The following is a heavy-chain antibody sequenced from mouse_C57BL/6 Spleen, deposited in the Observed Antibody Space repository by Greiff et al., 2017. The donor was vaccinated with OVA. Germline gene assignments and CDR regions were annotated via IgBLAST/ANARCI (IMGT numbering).Heavy chain of an antibody. Sequence: VQLQQSGAELVKPGASVKLSCTASGFNIKDYYMHWVKQRTEQGLEWIGRIDPEDGETKYAPKLQGKATITADTSSNTAYLQLSSLTSGDTAVYYCANGDRGGMDYWGQGTSVTVSA. CDR3: ANGDRGGMDY. V-gene: IGHV14-2*01. J-gene: IGHJ4*01. D-gene: IGHD4-1*02. CDR1: GFNIKDYY. CDR2: IDPEDGET.